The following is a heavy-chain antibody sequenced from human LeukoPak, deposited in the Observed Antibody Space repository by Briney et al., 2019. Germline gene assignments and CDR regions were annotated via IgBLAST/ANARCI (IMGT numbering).Heavy chain of an antibody. J-gene: IGHJ3*02. Sequence: GGSLRLSCAASGFIFSNFAMSWVRQAPGKGLEWVSGIRTSGQSTYYADSVKGRFTISRDDSKNTLYLQMNSLRAEDTAVYYCAKDKSNAFDIWGQGTMVTVSS. V-gene: IGHV3-23*01. CDR3: AKDKSNAFDI. CDR1: GFIFSNFA. CDR2: IRTSGQST.